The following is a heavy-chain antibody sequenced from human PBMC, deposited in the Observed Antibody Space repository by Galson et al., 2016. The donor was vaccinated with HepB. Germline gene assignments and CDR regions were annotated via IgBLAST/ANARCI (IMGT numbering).Heavy chain of an antibody. D-gene: IGHD6-19*01. CDR1: GFTLNNYA. V-gene: IGHV3-30-3*01. J-gene: IGHJ4*02. CDR2: ISYDGSNR. CDR3: AREGAEMAVAGTAFDY. Sequence: SLRLSCAASGFTLNNYALNWVRQAPGKGLEGVALISYDGSNRYYGDPVKGRFTLSRDNSKNTLYLQMNSLRAEDTAVYYCAREGAEMAVAGTAFDYWGQGTLVTVSS.